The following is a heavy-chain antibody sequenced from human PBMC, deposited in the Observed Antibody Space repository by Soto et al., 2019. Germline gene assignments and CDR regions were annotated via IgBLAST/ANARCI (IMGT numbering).Heavy chain of an antibody. V-gene: IGHV4-34*01. CDR1: GGSFSGYY. CDR2: INHTGGS. D-gene: IGHD2-2*01. J-gene: IGHJ4*02. CDR3: AREVGYYSATRRNLYFDY. Sequence: SETMSVTCAVSGGSFSGYYWGWVRQHTGKGLEWIGDINHTGGSNYNPSLKSRVMISVDTAKTQFSLNVTSVTAADTAVYYCAREVGYYSATRRNLYFDYWGPGTLVTVSS.